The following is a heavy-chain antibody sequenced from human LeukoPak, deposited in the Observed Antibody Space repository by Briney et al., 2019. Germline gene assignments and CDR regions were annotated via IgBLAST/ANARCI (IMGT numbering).Heavy chain of an antibody. Sequence: GSLRLSCAASGFTFSSYSMNWVRQAPGKGLVWVSRINSDGTSTTYADSVKGRFTISRDNAKNTLYLQMNSLRAEDTAVYYCAREPALAPDYWGQGTLVTVSS. CDR1: GFTFSSYS. CDR3: AREPALAPDY. V-gene: IGHV3-74*01. J-gene: IGHJ4*02. CDR2: INSDGTST. D-gene: IGHD1-14*01.